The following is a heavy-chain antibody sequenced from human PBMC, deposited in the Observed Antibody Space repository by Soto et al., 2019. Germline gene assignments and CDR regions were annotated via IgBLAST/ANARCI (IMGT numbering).Heavy chain of an antibody. CDR2: IYHSGST. V-gene: IGHV4-4*02. J-gene: IGHJ6*02. Sequence: AETRSLTCAGWGGSIGRGNWWRWVRQPPGKGLEWIGEIYHSGSTNYNPSLKSRVTISVDKSKNQFSLKLSSVTAADTAVYYCARETGGYYYYGMDVWGQGTTVT. CDR1: GGSIGRGNW. D-gene: IGHD3-10*01. CDR3: ARETGGYYYYGMDV.